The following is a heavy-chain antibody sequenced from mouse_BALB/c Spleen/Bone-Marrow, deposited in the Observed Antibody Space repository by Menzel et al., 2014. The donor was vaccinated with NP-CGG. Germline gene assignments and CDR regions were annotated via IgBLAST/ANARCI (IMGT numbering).Heavy chain of an antibody. V-gene: IGHV1-82*01. J-gene: IGHJ3*01. CDR1: GYVLSTSW. CDR2: IYPGDGDA. Sequence: QVQLKESGPELVKPGASVKISCKASGYVLSTSWMNWVKQRPGQGLEWIGRIYPGDGDANYNGNFKGKATLTADKSSSTAYMQLNSRTSVDSAVYFCVRGAHPWGQGTLVTVSA. CDR3: VRGAHP.